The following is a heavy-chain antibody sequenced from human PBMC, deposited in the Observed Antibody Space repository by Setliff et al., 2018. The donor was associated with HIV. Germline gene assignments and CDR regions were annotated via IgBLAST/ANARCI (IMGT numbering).Heavy chain of an antibody. D-gene: IGHD3-22*01. Sequence: SETLSLTCAVYGGSFSGYYWSWIRQPPGKGLEWIGQINHSGSTNSNPSLKSRVTISVDTSKSQFSLKLSSVTAADTAVYYCARHGVDDTSANYFRFGVHDHWGQGTLVTVSS. CDR3: ARHGVDDTSANYFRFGVHDH. CDR1: GGSFSGYY. CDR2: INHSGST. V-gene: IGHV4-34*01. J-gene: IGHJ4*02.